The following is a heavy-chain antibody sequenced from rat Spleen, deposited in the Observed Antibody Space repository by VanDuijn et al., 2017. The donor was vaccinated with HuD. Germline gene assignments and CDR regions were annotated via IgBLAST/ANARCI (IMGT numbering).Heavy chain of an antibody. CDR3: ATRSY. CDR2: ISYDGSST. J-gene: IGHJ2*01. CDR1: GFTFSDYY. D-gene: IGHD1-4*01. V-gene: IGHV5-29*01. Sequence: EVQLVESDGGLVQPGRSLKLSCAASGFTFSDYYMAWVRQAPTKGLEWVATISYDGSSTYYRDSVKGRFTISRDNAENTVYLQMNSLRSEDTATYYCATRSYWGQGVMVTVSS.